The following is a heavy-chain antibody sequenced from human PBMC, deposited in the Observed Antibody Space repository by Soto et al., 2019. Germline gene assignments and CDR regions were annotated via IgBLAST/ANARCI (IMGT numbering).Heavy chain of an antibody. CDR3: ARWASSGWVNWFDP. V-gene: IGHV4-4*07. CDR2: IYTSGST. CDR1: GGSIISYY. J-gene: IGHJ5*02. Sequence: SETLSLTCTVSGGSIISYYWSWIRQPAGKGLEWIGRIYTSGSTNYNPSLKSRVTMSVDTSKNQFSLKLSSVTAADTAVYYCARWASSGWVNWFDPWGQGTLVTVSS. D-gene: IGHD6-19*01.